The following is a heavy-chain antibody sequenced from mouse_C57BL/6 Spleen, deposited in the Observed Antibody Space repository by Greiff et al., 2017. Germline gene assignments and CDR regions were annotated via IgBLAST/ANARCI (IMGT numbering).Heavy chain of an antibody. CDR3: TIRDSTAEGY. J-gene: IGHJ2*01. CDR2: IDPSDSDT. D-gene: IGHD1-2*01. Sequence: QVQLQQPGAELVKPGASVKLYCKASGYTFTSYCMHWVKQRPGQGLEWIGRIDPSDSDTNYNQKFKGKATMTVDKSSNTAYMQLSSLTSADSAVYYCTIRDSTAEGYWGQGTTLTVSS. V-gene: IGHV1-74*01. CDR1: GYTFTSYC.